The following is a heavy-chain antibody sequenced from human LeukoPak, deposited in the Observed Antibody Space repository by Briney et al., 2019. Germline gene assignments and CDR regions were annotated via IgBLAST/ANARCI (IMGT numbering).Heavy chain of an antibody. CDR3: ARGRGGDYVPSRFDY. Sequence: GGSLRLSCSASGFTFSGFAMGWVRQAPGKGLEWVSSISGSGGNTYYADSVEGRFTISRDNSKNTLLLQMISLRAEGTALYYCARGRGGDYVPSRFDYWGQGPLVTVSS. CDR2: ISGSGGNT. V-gene: IGHV3-23*01. D-gene: IGHD4-17*01. CDR1: GFTFSGFA. J-gene: IGHJ4*02.